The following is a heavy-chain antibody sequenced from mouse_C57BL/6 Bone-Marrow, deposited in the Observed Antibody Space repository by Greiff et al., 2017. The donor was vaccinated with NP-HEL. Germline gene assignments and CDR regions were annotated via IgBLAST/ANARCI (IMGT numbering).Heavy chain of an antibody. D-gene: IGHD1-1*01. CDR1: GFTFSSYA. CDR3: ARDNYYGSSPLAY. CDR2: ISDGGSYT. V-gene: IGHV5-4*01. Sequence: EVKLQESGGGLVKPGGSLKLSCAASGFTFSSYAMSWVRQTPEKRLEWVATISDGGSYTYYPDNVKGRFTISRDNAKNNLYLQMSHLKSEDTAMYYCARDNYYGSSPLAYWGQGTLVTVSA. J-gene: IGHJ3*01.